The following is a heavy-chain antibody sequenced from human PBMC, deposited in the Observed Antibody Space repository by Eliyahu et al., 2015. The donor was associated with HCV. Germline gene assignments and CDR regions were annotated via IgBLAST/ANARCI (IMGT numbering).Heavy chain of an antibody. J-gene: IGHJ4*02. V-gene: IGHV3-43D*03. Sequence: EVQLVESGGVVVQPGGSLRLSCAASGFXFDXYALHXVRXAPGKGLEWVSLISWDGGSTYYADSVKGRFTISRDNSKNSLYLQMNSLRAEDTALYYCAKARTYGWYLDYWGQGTLVTVXS. CDR3: AKARTYGWYLDY. D-gene: IGHD6-19*01. CDR2: ISWDGGST. CDR1: GFXFDXYA.